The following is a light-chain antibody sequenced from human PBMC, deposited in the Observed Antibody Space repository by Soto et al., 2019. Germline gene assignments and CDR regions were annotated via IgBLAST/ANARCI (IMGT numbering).Light chain of an antibody. V-gene: IGLV3-21*04. Sequence: SYVLTQPPSVSVAPGKTATITCGGDDIGSKTVHWYRQKPGQAPVLVIYYDSDRAPGIPERISGSNSGNTATLTITRVEGGDEADYYCQVRDSSTDYWVFGGGTKLTVL. CDR2: YDS. CDR1: DIGSKT. J-gene: IGLJ3*02. CDR3: QVRDSSTDYWV.